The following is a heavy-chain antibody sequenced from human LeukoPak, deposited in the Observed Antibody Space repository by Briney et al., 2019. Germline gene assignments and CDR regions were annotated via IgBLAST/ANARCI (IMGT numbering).Heavy chain of an antibody. CDR1: GGSISSYY. D-gene: IGHD1-20*01. Sequence: SETLCLTCTVSGGSISSYYWSWIRQPPGKGLEWIGYIYYSGSTNYNPSLKSRVTISVDTSKNQFSLKLSSVTAADTAVYYCARGSYNWNLFDYWGQGTLVTVSS. J-gene: IGHJ4*02. CDR3: ARGSYNWNLFDY. V-gene: IGHV4-59*01. CDR2: IYYSGST.